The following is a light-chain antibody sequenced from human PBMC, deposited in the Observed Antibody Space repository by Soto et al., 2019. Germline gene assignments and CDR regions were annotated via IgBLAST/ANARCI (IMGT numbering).Light chain of an antibody. CDR1: SSNIGSTYD. Sequence: QAVVTQPPSVSGAPGQRVTISCTGSSSNIGSTYDVQWYQQLPGTAPKLLIHGNTNRPSGVPDRFSGSKSSTSASLAITGLQADDEADYYCQSYDDSLSVHYVFGTGTKVTVL. CDR2: GNT. J-gene: IGLJ1*01. V-gene: IGLV1-40*01. CDR3: QSYDDSLSVHYV.